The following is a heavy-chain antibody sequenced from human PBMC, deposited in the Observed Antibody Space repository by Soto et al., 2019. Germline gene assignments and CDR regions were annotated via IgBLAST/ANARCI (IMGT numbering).Heavy chain of an antibody. J-gene: IGHJ6*03. V-gene: IGHV3-21*01. CDR3: ARDDIVVVPAAMDYYYMDV. CDR2: ISSSSSYI. Sequence: EVQLVESGGGLVKPGGSLRLSCAASGFTFSSYSMNWVRQAPGKGLEWVSSISSSSSYIYYADSVKGRFTISRDNAKNSLYLQMNSLRAEETAVDYCARDDIVVVPAAMDYYYMDVWGKGTTVTVSS. D-gene: IGHD2-2*01. CDR1: GFTFSSYS.